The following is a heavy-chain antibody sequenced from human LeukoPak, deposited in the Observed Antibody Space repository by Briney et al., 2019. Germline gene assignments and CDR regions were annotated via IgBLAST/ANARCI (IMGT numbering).Heavy chain of an antibody. CDR1: GFSLSSSAMC. J-gene: IGHJ3*02. CDR3: ARIMVRGVTHAFDI. CDR2: IDWDDDK. Sequence: SGPALVKPXQILTLTCTFSGFSLSSSAMCVSWIRQPPGKALEWLARIDWDDDKYYSTSLKTRLTISKDTSKNQVVLTMTNMDPVDTATYYCARIMVRGVTHAFDIWGQGTMVTVSS. D-gene: IGHD3-10*01. V-gene: IGHV2-70*11.